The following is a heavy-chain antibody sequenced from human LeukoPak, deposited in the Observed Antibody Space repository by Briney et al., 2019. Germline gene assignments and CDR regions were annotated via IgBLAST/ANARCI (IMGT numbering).Heavy chain of an antibody. CDR1: GSTFSSYG. CDR3: AKGAVAGRSHALDY. D-gene: IGHD6-19*01. Sequence: GRSLRLSCAASGSTFSSYGMHWVRQAPGKGLEWVAVISYDGSNKYYADSVKGRFTISRDNSKNTLYLQMSSLRAEDTAVYYCAKGAVAGRSHALDYWGQGTLVTVSS. CDR2: ISYDGSNK. V-gene: IGHV3-30*18. J-gene: IGHJ4*02.